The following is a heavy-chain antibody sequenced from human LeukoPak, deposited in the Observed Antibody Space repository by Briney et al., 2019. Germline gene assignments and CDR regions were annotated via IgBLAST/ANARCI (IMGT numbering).Heavy chain of an antibody. CDR3: AKDSSGGWLRSYYFDS. Sequence: PGGSLRLSCAASGFTFSSYAMSWVRQAPGKGLEWVSGISGSGGSTYYADSVKGRFTISRDNYKNTLYVQMNSLRAEDTAVYYCAKDSSGGWLRSYYFDSWGQGTLVTVSS. CDR2: ISGSGGST. J-gene: IGHJ4*02. V-gene: IGHV3-23*01. CDR1: GFTFSSYA. D-gene: IGHD5-24*01.